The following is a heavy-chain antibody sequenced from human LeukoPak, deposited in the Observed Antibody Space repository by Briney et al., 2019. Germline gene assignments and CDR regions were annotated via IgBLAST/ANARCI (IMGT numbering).Heavy chain of an antibody. CDR1: GGSISTSNYY. J-gene: IGHJ4*02. CDR2: IYNGGGT. V-gene: IGHV4-39*01. D-gene: IGHD5-18*01. CDR3: ARYMSSTAQDY. Sequence: SETLSLTCTVSGGSISTSNYYWGWIRQAPGKGLEWIGSIYNGGGTHYNPSLKSRVTISIDTSKNQFSLNLSSVTAADTAVYYCARYMSSTAQDYWGQGTPVTVSS.